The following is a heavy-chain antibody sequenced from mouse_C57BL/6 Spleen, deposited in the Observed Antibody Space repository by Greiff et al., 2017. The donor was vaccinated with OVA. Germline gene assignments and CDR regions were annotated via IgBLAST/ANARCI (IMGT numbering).Heavy chain of an antibody. J-gene: IGHJ1*03. CDR1: GYTFTSYW. Sequence: QVQLKQPGAELVRPGSSVKLSCKASGYTFTSYWMDWVKQRPGQGLEWIGNIYPSDSETHYNQKFKDKATLTVDKSSSTAYMQLSSLTSEDSAVYYCARRGGNYVGWHFDVWGTGTTVTVSS. V-gene: IGHV1-61*01. CDR2: IYPSDSET. D-gene: IGHD2-1*01. CDR3: ARRGGNYVGWHFDV.